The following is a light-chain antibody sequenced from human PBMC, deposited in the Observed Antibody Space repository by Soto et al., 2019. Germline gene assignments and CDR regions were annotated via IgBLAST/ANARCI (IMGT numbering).Light chain of an antibody. V-gene: IGKV3-20*01. CDR2: GAS. CDR3: QQYGSSPRA. J-gene: IGKJ4*01. Sequence: EIVLTQSPGTLSLSPGESATLSCRASQSVSSNYLAWYQQKPGQAPRLLIFGASSRASGIPDRFSGSGSGTDFTLTIIRLEPEDFAVYYCQQYGSSPRAFGGGTKVEIK. CDR1: QSVSSNY.